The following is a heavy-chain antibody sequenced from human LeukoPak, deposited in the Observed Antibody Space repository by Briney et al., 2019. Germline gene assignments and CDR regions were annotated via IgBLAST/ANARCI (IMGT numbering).Heavy chain of an antibody. D-gene: IGHD1-26*01. CDR2: ISSSSSYI. CDR3: ARAGATYYYYYMDV. V-gene: IGHV3-21*01. J-gene: IGHJ6*03. Sequence: GGSLRLSCAASGFTFSSYWMHWVRQAPGKGLEWVSSISSSSSYIYYADSVKGRFTISRDNAKNSLYLQMNSLRAEDTAVYYCARAGATYYYYYMDVWGKGTTVTVSS. CDR1: GFTFSSYW.